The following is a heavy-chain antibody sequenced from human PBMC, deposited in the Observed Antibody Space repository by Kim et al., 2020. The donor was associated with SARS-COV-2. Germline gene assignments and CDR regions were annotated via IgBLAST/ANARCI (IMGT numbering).Heavy chain of an antibody. CDR2: IYYSGST. CDR3: ARRGPLGWFDP. D-gene: IGHD7-27*01. J-gene: IGHJ5*02. CDR1: GGSISSYY. V-gene: IGHV4-59*08. Sequence: SETLSLTCTVSGGSISSYYWSWIRQPPGKGLEWIGYIYYSGSTNYNPSLKSRVTISVDTSKNQFSLKLSSVTAADTAVYYCARRGPLGWFDPWGQGTLVTVSS.